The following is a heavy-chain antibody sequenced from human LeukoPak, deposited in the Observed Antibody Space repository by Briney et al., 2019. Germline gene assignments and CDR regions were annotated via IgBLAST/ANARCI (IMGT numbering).Heavy chain of an antibody. CDR3: AKRDSAGLYYFDY. V-gene: IGHV3-23*01. J-gene: IGHJ4*02. D-gene: IGHD5-18*01. Sequence: PGGSLRLSCAASGFTFSSYAMSWVRQAPGKGLEWVSAITGSGAGKYYADAAKGRFTISRDKSKNTLYLQMNKLRAEDTALYFCAKRDSAGLYYFDYWGQGTLVTVSS. CDR2: ITGSGAGK. CDR1: GFTFSSYA.